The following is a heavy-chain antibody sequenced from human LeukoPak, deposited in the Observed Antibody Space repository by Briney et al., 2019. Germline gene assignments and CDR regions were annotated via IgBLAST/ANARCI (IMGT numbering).Heavy chain of an antibody. CDR1: GFTFSNSA. CDR3: ARDPLRYLRVGHYDY. J-gene: IGHJ4*02. Sequence: TGGSLRLSCAASGFTFSNSAMNWVRQVPGKGQEWVSSIDSHIYYAASVRGRFTISRDNARNSVYLQMNSLRVEDTAVYYCARDPLRYLRVGHYDYWGQGTLVAVSS. D-gene: IGHD3-9*01. CDR2: IDSHI. V-gene: IGHV3-21*01.